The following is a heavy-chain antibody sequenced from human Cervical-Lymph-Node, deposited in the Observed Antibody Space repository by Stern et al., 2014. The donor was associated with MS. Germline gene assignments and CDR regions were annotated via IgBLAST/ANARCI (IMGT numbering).Heavy chain of an antibody. V-gene: IGHV3-66*01. CDR2: IHTIGTT. D-gene: IGHD5-24*01. CDR1: GFPVSASY. Sequence: EVQLVESGGGLVQPGGSLRLSCEASGFPVSASYMNWVRQAPGKGLEWVSRIHTIGTTHYADSVKGRFTISRANAKNALYLQMDSLRVEDTAVYYCAIERWLHPGSHFYHWGQGSLVTVSS. J-gene: IGHJ4*02. CDR3: AIERWLHPGSHFYH.